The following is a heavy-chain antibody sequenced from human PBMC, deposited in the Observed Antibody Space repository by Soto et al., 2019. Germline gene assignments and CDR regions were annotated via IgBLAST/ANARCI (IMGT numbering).Heavy chain of an antibody. CDR1: GYSISSGYY. V-gene: IGHV4-38-2*01. CDR2: IYHSGDT. J-gene: IGHJ4*02. CDR3: ASTYSGYFDN. Sequence: ASETLSLTCAVSGYSISSGYYWGWLRQPPGKGLEWIGSIYHSGDTHYNPSLRSRIAISVDTSKNQFSLKLTSVTDADTAVYYCASTYSGYFDNWGQGTLVTVSS. D-gene: IGHD3-22*01.